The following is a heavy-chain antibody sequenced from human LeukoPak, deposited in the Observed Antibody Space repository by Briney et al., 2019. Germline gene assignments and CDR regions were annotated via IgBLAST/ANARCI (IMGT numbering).Heavy chain of an antibody. CDR3: ARGQTGSGRIFDY. J-gene: IGHJ4*02. D-gene: IGHD2-15*01. CDR2: TYYRSKWYS. Sequence: PSQTLSLTCAISGVSVSSSTAAWNWIRQSPSRGLQWLGRTYYRSKWYSDFAEYVKSRITIDPDTSKNQFSLQLNSVTPDDTAVYFCARGQTGSGRIFDYWGQGTLVTVSS. CDR1: GVSVSSSTAA. V-gene: IGHV6-1*01.